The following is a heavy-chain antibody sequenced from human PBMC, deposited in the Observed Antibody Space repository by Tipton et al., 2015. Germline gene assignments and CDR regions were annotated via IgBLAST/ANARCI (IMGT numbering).Heavy chain of an antibody. V-gene: IGHV4-39*01. D-gene: IGHD6-19*01. CDR2: IYYSGST. CDR1: GGSITSGTYY. J-gene: IGHJ4*02. CDR3: ARHLDFISVAGTAYFDY. Sequence: TLSLTCTVSGGSITSGTYYWGWLRQPPGRGLECIGSIYYSGSTYYNPSLESRVSISVDTSKNQFSLKLSSVTAADTAVYFCARHLDFISVAGTAYFDYWGQGTLVTVSS.